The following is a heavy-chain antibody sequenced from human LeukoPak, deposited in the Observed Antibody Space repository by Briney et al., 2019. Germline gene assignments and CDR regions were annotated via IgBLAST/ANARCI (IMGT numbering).Heavy chain of an antibody. CDR1: GGSFSGYY. V-gene: IGHV4-34*01. CDR2: INHSGST. Sequence: SETLSLTCAVYGGSFSGYYWSWTRQPPGKGLEWIGEINHSGSTNYNPSLKSRVTISVDTSKNQFSLKLSSVTAADTAVYYCARGHDDSSGYYYFDWFDPWGQGTLVTVSS. J-gene: IGHJ5*02. CDR3: ARGHDDSSGYYYFDWFDP. D-gene: IGHD3-22*01.